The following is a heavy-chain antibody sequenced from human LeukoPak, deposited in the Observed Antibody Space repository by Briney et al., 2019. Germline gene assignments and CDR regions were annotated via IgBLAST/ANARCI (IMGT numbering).Heavy chain of an antibody. Sequence: GGSLRLSCAASGFIFSDYYMSWFRQVPGKGLEWIAYTSFSGRTIYYADSVKGRFTISRDNAKNSLFLQMNSLRAEDTAVYYCASSRSQDWFDPWGQGTLVTVSS. CDR1: GFIFSDYY. CDR3: ASSRSQDWFDP. CDR2: TSFSGRTI. V-gene: IGHV3-11*04. J-gene: IGHJ5*02.